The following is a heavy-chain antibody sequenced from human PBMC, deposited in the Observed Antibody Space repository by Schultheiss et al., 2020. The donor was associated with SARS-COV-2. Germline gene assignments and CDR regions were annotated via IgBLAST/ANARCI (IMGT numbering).Heavy chain of an antibody. Sequence: GGSLRLSCAASGFTFSSYWMHWVRQAPGKGLEYVSAISSNGGSTYYADSVKGRFTISRDNSKNTLYLQMNSLRAEDTAVYYCARVRDWNFPLGYYMDVWGKWTTVTVSS. CDR2: ISSNGGST. CDR3: ARVRDWNFPLGYYMDV. J-gene: IGHJ6*03. V-gene: IGHV3-64*04. CDR1: GFTFSSYW. D-gene: IGHD1-7*01.